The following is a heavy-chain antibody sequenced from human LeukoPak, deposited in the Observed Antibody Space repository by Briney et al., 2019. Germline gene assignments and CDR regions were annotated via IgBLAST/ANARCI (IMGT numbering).Heavy chain of an antibody. CDR3: ARDGSGSGYLYYFDY. CDR2: INSNSGGT. D-gene: IGHD3-10*01. Sequence: ALVKVSCKASGYSFTDYSIHWVRQAPGQWLEWMGRINSNSGGTTYAQNFQGRVTMTRDTSINTVYMELSGLTSDDTAVYYCARDGSGSGYLYYFDYWGQGTLVSAPS. CDR1: GYSFTDYS. J-gene: IGHJ4*02. V-gene: IGHV1-2*06.